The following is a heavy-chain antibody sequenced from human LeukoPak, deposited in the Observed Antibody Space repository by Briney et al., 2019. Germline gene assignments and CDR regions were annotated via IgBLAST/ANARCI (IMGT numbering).Heavy chain of an antibody. Sequence: ASVKVSCKTSGYTFTRYGVSWVRQAPGQGLEWMGLISGNNDNTNYAQRVQDRITMTTDTSTSTAYMELRSLRSDDTAVYYCARAPFCSSVSCYRTNNWLDPWGQGTLVTVSS. CDR2: ISGNNDNT. CDR1: GYTFTRYG. J-gene: IGHJ5*02. CDR3: ARAPFCSSVSCYRTNNWLDP. V-gene: IGHV1-18*01. D-gene: IGHD2-2*01.